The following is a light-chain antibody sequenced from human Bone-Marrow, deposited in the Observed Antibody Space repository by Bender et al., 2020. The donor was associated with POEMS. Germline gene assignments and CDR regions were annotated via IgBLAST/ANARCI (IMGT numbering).Light chain of an antibody. J-gene: IGLJ1*01. CDR2: GNS. V-gene: IGLV1-40*01. Sequence: QFVLTQPPSVSGAPGQGVTISCTGSSTNIGAGYDVHWYRHLPGTAPQLLIYGNSNRPSGVPDRFSDSKSGTSASLAITGLQAEDEADYYCQSYDSSLSGPVFGAGTKVTVL. CDR3: QSYDSSLSGPV. CDR1: STNIGAGYD.